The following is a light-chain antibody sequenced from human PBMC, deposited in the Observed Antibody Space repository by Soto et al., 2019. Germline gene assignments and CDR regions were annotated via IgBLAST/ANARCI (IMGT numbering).Light chain of an antibody. Sequence: EIVTTQSPATLSVSPLERATLSCIASQSVSSNLAWYQQKPGQAPRLLIYGASTRATGVPARFSGSGSGTEFTLTISSLQSEDFAVYYCQQYNKWPKTFGQGTKV. J-gene: IGKJ1*01. CDR1: QSVSSN. V-gene: IGKV3-15*01. CDR3: QQYNKWPKT. CDR2: GAS.